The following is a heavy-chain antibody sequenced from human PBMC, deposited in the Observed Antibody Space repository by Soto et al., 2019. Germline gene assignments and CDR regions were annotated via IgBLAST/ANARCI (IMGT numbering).Heavy chain of an antibody. D-gene: IGHD3-3*01. V-gene: IGHV3-33*08. CDR2: IWYDGSNK. Sequence: GGSLRLSCAASGFTFSSFGMHWVRQAPGKGLEWVAGIWYDGSNKYYADSVKGRLTISRHNSKKMLYLQMNSLRAEDTAVYYCAALSLWTGYSHFDYWGQGTLVTVSS. CDR3: AALSLWTGYSHFDY. CDR1: GFTFSSFG. J-gene: IGHJ4*02.